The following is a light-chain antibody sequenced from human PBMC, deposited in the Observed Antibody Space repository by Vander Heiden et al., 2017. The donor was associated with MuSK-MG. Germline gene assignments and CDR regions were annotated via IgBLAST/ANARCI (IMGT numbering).Light chain of an antibody. CDR2: GAS. CDR1: QTINSY. J-gene: IGKJ2*01. CDR3: QQSYKTPRT. V-gene: IGKV1-39*01. Sequence: DIQMTRSPSSLSVSVGDRVTMTCRASQTINSYLNWYQQKPGKAPQLLIYGASTLQSGVPSRFSGSGSGTDFTLIISSLQPEDFATYYCQQSYKTPRTFGQGTKLEIK.